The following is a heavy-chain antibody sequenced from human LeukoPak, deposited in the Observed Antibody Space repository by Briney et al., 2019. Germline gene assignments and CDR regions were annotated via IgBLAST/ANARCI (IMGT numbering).Heavy chain of an antibody. J-gene: IGHJ4*02. V-gene: IGHV3-33*06. Sequence: GGSLRLSCAASGFTFSSYGMHWVRQAPAKGLEWVAVIWYDGSNKYYADSVKGRFTISRDNSKNTLYLQMNSLRAEDTAVYYCAKDGRGYCSGGSCLWDYWGQGTLVTVSS. CDR2: IWYDGSNK. D-gene: IGHD2-15*01. CDR1: GFTFSSYG. CDR3: AKDGRGYCSGGSCLWDY.